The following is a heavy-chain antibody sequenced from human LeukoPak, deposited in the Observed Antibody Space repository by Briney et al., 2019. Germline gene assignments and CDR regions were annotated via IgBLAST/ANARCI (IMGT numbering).Heavy chain of an antibody. J-gene: IGHJ4*02. CDR2: FSGTGDST. D-gene: IGHD6-19*01. CDR1: GFTFSTYA. V-gene: IGHV3-23*01. Sequence: RGSLRLSCAASGFTFSTYAMSWVRQAPGKGLEWVSAFSGTGDSTYYVDSVKGRFTISRDNSKNTLYLQMNSLRAEDTAVYYCARDLGYSSGHPFDYWGQGTLVTVSS. CDR3: ARDLGYSSGHPFDY.